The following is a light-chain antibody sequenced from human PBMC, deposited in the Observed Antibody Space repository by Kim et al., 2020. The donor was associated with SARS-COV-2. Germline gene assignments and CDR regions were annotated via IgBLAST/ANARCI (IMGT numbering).Light chain of an antibody. V-gene: IGLV4-69*01. CDR1: SGHSSYA. CDR2: LNSDGSH. CDR3: QTWGTGINWV. J-gene: IGLJ3*02. Sequence: VKLTCTLSSGHSSYAIAWHQQQPEKGPRYLMKLNSDGSHSKGDGIPARFSGSSSGAERYLTISSLQSEDEADYYCQTWGTGINWVFGGGTQLTVL.